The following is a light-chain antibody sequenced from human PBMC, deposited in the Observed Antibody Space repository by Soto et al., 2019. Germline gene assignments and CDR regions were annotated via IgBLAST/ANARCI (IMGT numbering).Light chain of an antibody. J-gene: IGKJ1*01. CDR2: WAS. Sequence: DIVMTQSPDSLAVSLGERATINCKSSQSISHSSNNKNKLAWYQQKPGQPPKLLISWASIRESGVPDRFSGSGSGTDFTLTISSLQAEDVAVYFCRQYYDTAWAFGQGTKVEIK. CDR3: RQYYDTAWA. V-gene: IGKV4-1*01. CDR1: QSISHSSNNKNK.